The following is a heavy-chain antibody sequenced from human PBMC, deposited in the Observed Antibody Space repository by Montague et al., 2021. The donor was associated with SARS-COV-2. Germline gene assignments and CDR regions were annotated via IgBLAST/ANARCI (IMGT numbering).Heavy chain of an antibody. CDR2: IYYTGST. CDR3: ARAQNTCFIANCVNYFDF. CDR1: GGSISSYY. D-gene: IGHD1-1*01. V-gene: IGHV4-59*01. J-gene: IGHJ4*02. Sequence: SETLSLTCTVSGGSISSYYWSWIRQPPGKGLEWIGYIYYTGSTKYNPSLKSRVTMSLDRPTNRFSLRLNSVTAADTAMYYCARAQNTCFIANCVNYFDFRGLGAQVTVSS.